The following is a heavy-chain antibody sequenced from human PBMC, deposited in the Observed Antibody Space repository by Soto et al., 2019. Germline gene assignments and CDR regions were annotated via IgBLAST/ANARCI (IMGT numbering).Heavy chain of an antibody. J-gene: IGHJ4*02. CDR3: ARVSFETSGYADY. Sequence: SXKVSYKASGYIXNTYTMDLVRQAPGQRLEWIGWINAANGNTKYSQNFQGRVTISRDTSARTAYLELISLRSEDTDVYYCARVSFETSGYADYWGQGTLVTVSS. V-gene: IGHV1-3*01. CDR2: INAANGNT. CDR1: GYIXNTYT. D-gene: IGHD3-22*01.